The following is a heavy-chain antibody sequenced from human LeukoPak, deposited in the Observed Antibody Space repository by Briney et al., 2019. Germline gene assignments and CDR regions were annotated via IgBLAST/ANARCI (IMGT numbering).Heavy chain of an antibody. V-gene: IGHV4-39*01. D-gene: IGHD6-6*01. Sequence: PSETLSLTCTVSGGSISSSSYYWGWIRQPPGKGLEWIGSIYYSGSTYYNPSLKSQVTISVDTSKNQFSLKLSSVTAADTAVYYCASIAARPTYYYYYMDVWGKGTTVTVSS. CDR2: IYYSGST. J-gene: IGHJ6*03. CDR1: GGSISSSSYY. CDR3: ASIAARPTYYYYYMDV.